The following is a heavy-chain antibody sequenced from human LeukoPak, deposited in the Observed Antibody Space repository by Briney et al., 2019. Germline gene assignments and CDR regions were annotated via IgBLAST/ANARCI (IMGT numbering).Heavy chain of an antibody. CDR1: GFTFTSSA. J-gene: IGHJ4*02. CDR3: AAFVDYGWGSYKYYFDY. D-gene: IGHD3-16*01. Sequence: ASVKVSCKASGFTFTSSAMQWVRQARGQRLEWIGWIVVGSGNTNYAQKFQERVTITRDMSTSTAYMELSSLRSEDTAVYYCAAFVDYGWGSYKYYFDYWGQGTLVTVSP. CDR2: IVVGSGNT. V-gene: IGHV1-58*02.